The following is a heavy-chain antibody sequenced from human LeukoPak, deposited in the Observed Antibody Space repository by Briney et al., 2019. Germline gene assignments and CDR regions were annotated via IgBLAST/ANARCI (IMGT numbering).Heavy chain of an antibody. CDR1: GGPIDITNY. CDR2: ISHDGTR. V-gene: IGHV4-4*02. D-gene: IGHD2-15*01. Sequence: SETLSLTCGVSGGPIDITNYWSWVRQAPGKGLEWIGEISHDGTRNYNPSLRSRVAMSLDRANNQFSLSLTSVTAADTAVYYCARFCNGGSCHYYQGMDVWGQGTTVTVSS. CDR3: ARFCNGGSCHYYQGMDV. J-gene: IGHJ6*02.